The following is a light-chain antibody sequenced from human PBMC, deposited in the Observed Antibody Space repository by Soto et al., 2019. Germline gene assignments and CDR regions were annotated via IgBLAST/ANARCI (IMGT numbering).Light chain of an antibody. V-gene: IGLV2-14*01. J-gene: IGLJ3*02. CDR3: SSYTSSGTWV. Sequence: QSALTQPASVSGSPGQSITISCTGTNSDVGGYNYVSWYQQHSGKAPKLMIYEVSDRPSGVSNRFFGSKSGNTASLTISGLQAEDEADYYCSSYTSSGTWVFGGGTKVTVL. CDR1: NSDVGGYNY. CDR2: EVS.